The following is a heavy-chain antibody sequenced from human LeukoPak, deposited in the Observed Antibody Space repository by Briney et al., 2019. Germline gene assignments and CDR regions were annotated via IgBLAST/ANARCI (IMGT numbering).Heavy chain of an antibody. CDR2: ISAYNGNT. V-gene: IGHV1-18*01. Sequence: ASVKVSCKASGYTFTSYGISWVRPAPGQGLEWMGWISAYNGNTNYAQKLQGRVTMTTDTSTSTAYMELRSLRSDDTAAYYCARALTLAAAGPFDYWGQGTLVTVSS. CDR3: ARALTLAAAGPFDY. CDR1: GYTFTSYG. D-gene: IGHD6-13*01. J-gene: IGHJ4*02.